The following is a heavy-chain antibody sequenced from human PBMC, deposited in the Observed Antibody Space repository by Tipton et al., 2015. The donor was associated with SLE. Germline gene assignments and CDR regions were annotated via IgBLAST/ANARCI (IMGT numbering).Heavy chain of an antibody. CDR2: IYTSGST. J-gene: IGHJ5*02. Sequence: TLSLTCTVSGGSISSGSYYWSWIRQPAGKGLEWIGRIYTSGSTNYNPSLNSRVTISVDTSKNQFSLKLSSVTAADTAVYYCARGQGVRGVIEGNWFDPWGQGTLVTVSS. D-gene: IGHD3-10*01. CDR1: GGSISSGSYY. CDR3: ARGQGVRGVIEGNWFDP. V-gene: IGHV4-61*02.